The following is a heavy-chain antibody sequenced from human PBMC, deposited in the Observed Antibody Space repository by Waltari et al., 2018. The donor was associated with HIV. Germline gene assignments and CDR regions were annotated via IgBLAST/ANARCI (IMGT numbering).Heavy chain of an antibody. Sequence: EVQLVESGGGLVRPGGSLRLSCAVSGFTFSRYALNWVRQIPGKGLQWVLFYCPTVEFIYPDDPARGRFLNPREKPKKCLNLKMKNLGSPVTAVYHGAATVTPRGTFDYWGNGTLVSV. CDR2: YCPTVEFI. J-gene: IGHJ4*01. CDR3: AATVTPRGTFDY. V-gene: IGHV3-21*05. CDR1: GFTFSRYA. D-gene: IGHD4-17*01.